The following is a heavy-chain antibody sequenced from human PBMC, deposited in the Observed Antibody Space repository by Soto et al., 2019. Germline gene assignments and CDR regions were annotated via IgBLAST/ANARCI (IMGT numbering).Heavy chain of an antibody. CDR3: ARGPRSLRNPVY. J-gene: IGHJ4*02. V-gene: IGHV4-34*01. CDR1: GGSFSGYY. Sequence: SETLSLTCAVYGGSFSGYYWSWIRQPPGKGLEWIGEINHSGSTNYNPSLKSRVTISVDTSKNQVSLKLSSVTAADTAVYYCARGPRSLRNPVYWGQGTLVTVSS. CDR2: INHSGST. D-gene: IGHD2-15*01.